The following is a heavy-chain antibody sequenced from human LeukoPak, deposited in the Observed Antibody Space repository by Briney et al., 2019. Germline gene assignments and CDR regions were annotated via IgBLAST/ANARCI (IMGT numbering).Heavy chain of an antibody. Sequence: GGSLRLSCAASGFTFSSYAMSWVRQAPGKGLEWVSAISGSGGSTYYADSVKGRFTISRDNPKNTLYLQMNSLRAEDTAVYYCATREGYCSSTSCYGDYFDYWGQGTLATVSS. J-gene: IGHJ4*02. D-gene: IGHD2-2*01. CDR1: GFTFSSYA. V-gene: IGHV3-23*01. CDR2: ISGSGGST. CDR3: ATREGYCSSTSCYGDYFDY.